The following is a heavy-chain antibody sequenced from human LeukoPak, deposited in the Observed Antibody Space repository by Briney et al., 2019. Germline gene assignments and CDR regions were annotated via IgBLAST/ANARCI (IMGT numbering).Heavy chain of an antibody. Sequence: GGSLRLSCAASGFTFSSYWMSWVRQAPGKGLEWVANIKQDGSEKYYVDSVKGRFTISRDNAKNSLYLQMNSLRAEDTAVYYCARAQGYYYDILTGPPSPLYYFDYWGQGTLVTVSS. CDR1: GFTFSSYW. V-gene: IGHV3-7*01. J-gene: IGHJ4*02. CDR2: IKQDGSEK. D-gene: IGHD3-9*01. CDR3: ARAQGYYYDILTGPPSPLYYFDY.